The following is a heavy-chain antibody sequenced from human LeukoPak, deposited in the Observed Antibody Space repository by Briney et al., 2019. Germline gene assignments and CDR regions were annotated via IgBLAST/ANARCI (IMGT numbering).Heavy chain of an antibody. Sequence: ASVKVSCKASGGTFSSYAISWVRQAPGQGLEWMGRIIPILGIANYAQKFQGRVTITADKSTSTAHMELSSLRSEDTAVYYCARDGATRGYYYYGMDVWGQGTTVTVSS. V-gene: IGHV1-69*04. D-gene: IGHD4-17*01. CDR1: GGTFSSYA. CDR2: IIPILGIA. J-gene: IGHJ6*02. CDR3: ARDGATRGYYYYGMDV.